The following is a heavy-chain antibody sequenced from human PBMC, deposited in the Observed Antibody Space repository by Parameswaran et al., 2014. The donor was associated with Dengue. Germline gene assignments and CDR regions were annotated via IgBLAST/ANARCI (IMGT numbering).Heavy chain of an antibody. Sequence: SETLSLTCTVSGGSISSYYWSWIRQPPGKGLEWIGYIYYSGSTNYNPSLKSRVTISVDTSKNQFSLKLSSVTAADTAVYYCARYGYWDRDEERGMDVWGQGTTVTVSS. CDR2: IYYSGST. D-gene: IGHD3-22*01. J-gene: IGHJ6*02. CDR3: ARYGYWDRDEERGMDV. V-gene: IGHV4-59*08. CDR1: GGSISSYY.